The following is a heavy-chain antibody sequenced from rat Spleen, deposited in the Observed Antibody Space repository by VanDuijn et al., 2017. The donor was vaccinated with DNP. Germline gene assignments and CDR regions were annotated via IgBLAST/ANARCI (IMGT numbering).Heavy chain of an antibody. CDR2: ISYDGSRT. CDR1: GFTFSDYA. Sequence: EVQLVESGGGLVQPGRSLKLSCAASGFTFSDYAMAWVRQAPKKGLEWVATISYDGSRTYYRDSVKGRFTISRDNAKSTLDLQMDSLRSEDTATYYCARQPFAYWGQGTLVTVSS. CDR3: ARQPFAY. V-gene: IGHV5-7*01. J-gene: IGHJ3*01.